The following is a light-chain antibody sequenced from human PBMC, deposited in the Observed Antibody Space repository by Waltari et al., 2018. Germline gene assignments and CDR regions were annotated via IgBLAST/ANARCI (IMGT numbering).Light chain of an antibody. CDR2: EAS. CDR1: QSITRW. Sequence: IQLTPSSPTLAALVADRVTLTCRASQSITRWLAWYQQKPGRAPKRLIYEASNLVTGVPSRFSGTGSGTVFTLTISSLEPDDFATYYCQQFVGYPYTFGQGTKVETK. V-gene: IGKV1-5*03. CDR3: QQFVGYPYT. J-gene: IGKJ2*01.